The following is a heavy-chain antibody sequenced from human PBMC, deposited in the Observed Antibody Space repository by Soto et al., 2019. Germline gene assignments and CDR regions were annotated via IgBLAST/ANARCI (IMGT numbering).Heavy chain of an antibody. Sequence: EVQLVETGGGLIQPGGSLRLSCAASKVTVGSSYMTWVRQAPGKGLEWVSVIYSGGLTYYADSVKGRFTISRDTSKNTLYLQMNTLRADDTAVYYCASSAGFCSGGSCYDYWGQGTLVTVSS. CDR3: ASSAGFCSGGSCYDY. D-gene: IGHD2-15*01. V-gene: IGHV3-53*02. CDR2: IYSGGLT. J-gene: IGHJ4*02. CDR1: KVTVGSSY.